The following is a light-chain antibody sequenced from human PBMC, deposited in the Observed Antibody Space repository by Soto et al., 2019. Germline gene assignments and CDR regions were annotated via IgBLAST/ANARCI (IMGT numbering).Light chain of an antibody. Sequence: QSVLTQPASVSGSPGQSITISCTGTSSVVGGYNYISWYQQHPGKAPKLMIYVVSNRPSGVSNRFSGSKSGNTASLTISGLQAEDEADYSCSSYTSSSTYVFGTGTKVTVL. J-gene: IGLJ1*01. CDR3: SSYTSSSTYV. CDR1: SSVVGGYNY. V-gene: IGLV2-14*03. CDR2: VVS.